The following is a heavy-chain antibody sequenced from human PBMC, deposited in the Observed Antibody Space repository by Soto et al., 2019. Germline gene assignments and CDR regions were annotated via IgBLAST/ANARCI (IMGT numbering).Heavy chain of an antibody. Sequence: PGGSLRLSCAASGFAFSSYSMNWVRQAPGKGLEWVSFISSSSSAIYYADSVRGRFTISRDNAMNSLYLQMNSLRDEDTAVYYCARDWGSNWAGQNYYYYGMDVWGQGTTVTVSS. CDR2: ISSSSSAI. CDR1: GFAFSSYS. J-gene: IGHJ6*02. D-gene: IGHD2-15*01. CDR3: ARDWGSNWAGQNYYYYGMDV. V-gene: IGHV3-48*02.